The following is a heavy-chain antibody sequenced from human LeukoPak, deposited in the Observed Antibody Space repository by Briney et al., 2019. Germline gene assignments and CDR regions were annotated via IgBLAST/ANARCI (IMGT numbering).Heavy chain of an antibody. D-gene: IGHD3-16*02. Sequence: PSETLSLTCTVSGVSISGYFWSWIRQPPRKGLEWIGRIYATGTTNYNPSLKSRVTMSVDTSKNQFSLNLTSVTAADTAVYYCAREGGGSNRCLDWGQGTLVTVSS. J-gene: IGHJ1*01. V-gene: IGHV4-4*07. CDR1: GVSISGYF. CDR2: IYATGTT. CDR3: AREGGGSNRCLD.